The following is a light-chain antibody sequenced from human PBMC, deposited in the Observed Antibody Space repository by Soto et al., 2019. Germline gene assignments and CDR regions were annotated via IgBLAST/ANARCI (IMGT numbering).Light chain of an antibody. V-gene: IGKV3-11*01. CDR2: DAS. Sequence: EIVLTQSPVTLSLSPGERATLSCRASQSVSSYLAWYQQKPGQAPRLLIYDASNRATGIPARFSGSGSRTDFTLTISSLEPEDFAVYYCQQRSSWPSTFGGGTKVEIK. CDR1: QSVSSY. J-gene: IGKJ4*01. CDR3: QQRSSWPST.